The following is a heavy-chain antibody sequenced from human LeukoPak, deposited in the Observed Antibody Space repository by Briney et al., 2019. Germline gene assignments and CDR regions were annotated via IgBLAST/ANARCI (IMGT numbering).Heavy chain of an antibody. D-gene: IGHD3-10*01. Sequence: GGSLRLSCAASGFTFNRYWMSWVRQTPGKGLEWVANIKQDGGEKYYVGSVKGRFNIPRDNAKSSLFLEMNRLRVDDTAVYYCAKGPAPSYYYGSGSYYSPDFWGQGALVTVSS. V-gene: IGHV3-7*01. CDR3: AKGPAPSYYYGSGSYYSPDF. CDR1: GFTFNRYW. J-gene: IGHJ4*02. CDR2: IKQDGGEK.